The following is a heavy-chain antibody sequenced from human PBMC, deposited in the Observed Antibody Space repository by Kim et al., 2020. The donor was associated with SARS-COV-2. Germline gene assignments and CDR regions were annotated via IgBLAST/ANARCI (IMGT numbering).Heavy chain of an antibody. V-gene: IGHV4-31*03. CDR3: ACVSGSCSSTRLDY. J-gene: IGHJ4*02. CDR2: IHYTGST. CDR1: GGSLTSVGYF. Sequence: SETLSLTCTISGGSLTSVGYFWSWIRQHPGTGLEWIGYIHYTGSTYYNPSLRSRVTIYVDTSKIPISLKPSAVTAADTAGYYFACVSGSCSSTRLDYWGQGTLVPISS. D-gene: IGHD5-12*01.